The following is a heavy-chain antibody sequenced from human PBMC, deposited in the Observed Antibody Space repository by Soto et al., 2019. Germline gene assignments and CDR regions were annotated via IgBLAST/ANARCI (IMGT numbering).Heavy chain of an antibody. Sequence: QVQLMQSGAEVKKPGASVKVSCKASGYTFTTYYMHWVRQAPGQGLEWMGIINPSGGGTNYAQKFQDRITMTRDTSTSTVYRQLSSLRSEDTGVYYCAREGQWRQLPRTFDYWGQRTLMTVSS. CDR3: AREGQWRQLPRTFDY. J-gene: IGHJ4*02. V-gene: IGHV1-46*01. CDR1: GYTFTTYY. CDR2: INPSGGGT. D-gene: IGHD2-15*01.